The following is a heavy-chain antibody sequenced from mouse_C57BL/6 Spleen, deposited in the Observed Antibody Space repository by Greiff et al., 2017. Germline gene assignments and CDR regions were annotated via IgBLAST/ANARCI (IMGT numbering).Heavy chain of an antibody. V-gene: IGHV1-15*01. Sequence: VQLVESGAELVRPGASVTLSCKASGYTFTDYEMHWVKQTPVHGLEWIGAIDPETGGTAYNQKFKGKAILTADKSSSTAYMELRSLTSEDSAVYYCTRGGNYYGSTQGAWFAYWGQGTLVTGSA. D-gene: IGHD1-1*01. CDR2: IDPETGGT. CDR3: TRGGNYYGSTQGAWFAY. J-gene: IGHJ3*01. CDR1: GYTFTDYE.